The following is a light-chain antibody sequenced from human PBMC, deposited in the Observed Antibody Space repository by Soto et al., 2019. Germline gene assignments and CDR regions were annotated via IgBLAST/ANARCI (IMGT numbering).Light chain of an antibody. J-gene: IGKJ1*01. CDR3: QQYNDWPLT. CDR2: GAF. CDR1: QSVSSN. V-gene: IGKV3-15*01. Sequence: EIVLTQCPGTLSLSPGERATLSCRASQSVSSNLAWYQQKPGQAPSLLIYGAFTRATGIPARFSGTGSGTEFTLTISSLQSEDFALYYCQQYNDWPLTFGQGTKVDIK.